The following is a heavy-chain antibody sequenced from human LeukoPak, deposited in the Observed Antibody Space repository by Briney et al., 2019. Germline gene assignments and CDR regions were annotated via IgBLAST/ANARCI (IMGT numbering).Heavy chain of an antibody. CDR1: GFTFSSYA. Sequence: QSGGSLRLSCAASGFTFSSYAMSWVRQAPGKGLEWVSSISASGNTTYYADSVKGRFTISRDNSKNTLYLQMNSLRADDTAVYYCAKGSFEFHRWGQGTLVTVSS. CDR3: AKGSFEFHR. CDR2: ISASGNTT. V-gene: IGHV3-23*01. J-gene: IGHJ5*02. D-gene: IGHD3-10*01.